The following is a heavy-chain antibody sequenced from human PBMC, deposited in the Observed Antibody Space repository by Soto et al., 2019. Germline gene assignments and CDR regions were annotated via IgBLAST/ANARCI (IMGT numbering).Heavy chain of an antibody. CDR2: ISSSSNYK. V-gene: IGHV3-21*01. CDR1: GFTFRSYS. J-gene: IGHJ5*02. CDR3: ARSSSLPSWFDP. Sequence: GGSLRLSCVASGFTFRSYSMNWVRQAPGKGLEGVSSISSSSNYKYYADSVKGRFTISRDNAKNSLYLQMNSLRAEDTAVYYCARSSSLPSWFDPWGQGTLVTVS.